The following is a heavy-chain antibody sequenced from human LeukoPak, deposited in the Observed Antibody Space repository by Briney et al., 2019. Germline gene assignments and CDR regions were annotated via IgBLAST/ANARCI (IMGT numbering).Heavy chain of an antibody. V-gene: IGHV3-23*01. D-gene: IGHD1-1*01. J-gene: IGHJ4*02. CDR3: ARGGSWNDFDS. CDR2: ISGSGGST. Sequence: PGGSLRLSCAASRFTFSSYAMSWVRQAPGKGLEWVSAISGSGGSTYYADSVKGRFNISRDNSKNTLYLQMNILRAEDTAVYYCARGGSWNDFDSWGQGTLVTVSS. CDR1: RFTFSSYA.